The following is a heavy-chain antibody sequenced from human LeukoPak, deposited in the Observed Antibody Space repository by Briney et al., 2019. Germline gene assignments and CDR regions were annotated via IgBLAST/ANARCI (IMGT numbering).Heavy chain of an antibody. CDR3: ARALSWTTQSYYYMDV. CDR1: GYTFTRYV. V-gene: IGHV1-8*01. CDR2: MNPNSGNT. Sequence: ASVKVSCKASGYTFTRYVINWVRQATGQGLEWMGWMNPNSGNTGYAQKFQGRVTMTKNASITTAYMELSSLTSEDTAAYYCARALSWTTQSYYYMDVWGKGTTVTVSS. D-gene: IGHD3/OR15-3a*01. J-gene: IGHJ6*03.